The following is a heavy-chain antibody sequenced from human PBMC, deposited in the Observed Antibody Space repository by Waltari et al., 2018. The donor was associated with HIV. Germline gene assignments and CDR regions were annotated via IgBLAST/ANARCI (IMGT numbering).Heavy chain of an antibody. CDR2: IYYSGIT. CDR1: GGSISTSGYY. V-gene: IGHV4-39*01. J-gene: IGHJ3*02. CDR3: ARRPYCSSASCYPSDAMGAVDI. D-gene: IGHD2-15*01. Sequence: QLQLQQSGPGLVKPSETLSLICTVSGGSISTSGYYWGWIRQPPGKGLEWIGSIYYSGITYDNPPLKSLVTVSADTSRNQFSLWLSSVTAGDTAVYYCARRPYCSSASCYPSDAMGAVDIWGQGTMVTVSS.